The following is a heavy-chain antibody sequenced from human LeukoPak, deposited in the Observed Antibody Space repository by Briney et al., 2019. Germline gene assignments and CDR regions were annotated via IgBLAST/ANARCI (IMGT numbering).Heavy chain of an antibody. Sequence: ASVKVSCRASGYTFTSYGISWVRQAPGQGLEWMGWISAYNGNTNYAQKLQGRVTMTTDTSTSTAYMELRSLRSDDTAVYYCARSKIAARAYYYYYMDVWGKGTTVTVSS. CDR3: ARSKIAARAYYYYYMDV. D-gene: IGHD6-6*01. J-gene: IGHJ6*03. CDR2: ISAYNGNT. V-gene: IGHV1-18*01. CDR1: GYTFTSYG.